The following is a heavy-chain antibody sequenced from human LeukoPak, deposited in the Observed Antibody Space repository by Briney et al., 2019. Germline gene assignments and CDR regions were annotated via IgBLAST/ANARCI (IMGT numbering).Heavy chain of an antibody. CDR1: GYRFNAYW. CDR2: IYPDDSDT. J-gene: IGHJ3*01. CDR3: ARPNITSYYDSRGYDAFDV. Sequence: GESLKISCKGSGYRFNAYWVAWVRQMPGKGLGWMGIIYPDDSDTRYSPSFQGQVTISADKSVRTAYLQWSSLKASDTAMYYCARPNITSYYDSRGYDAFDVWGQGTMVTVSS. D-gene: IGHD3-22*01. V-gene: IGHV5-51*01.